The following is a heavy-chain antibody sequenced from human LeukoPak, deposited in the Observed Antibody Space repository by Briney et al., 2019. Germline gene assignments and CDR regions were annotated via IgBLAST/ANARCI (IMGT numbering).Heavy chain of an antibody. CDR3: ARDPNGYYSSGYQGY. CDR2: IIPIFGTA. D-gene: IGHD3-22*01. CDR1: GGTFSSYA. Sequence: SVKVSCKASGGTFSSYAISWLRQAPGQGLEWMGRIIPIFGTANYAQKFQGRVTITTDESTSTAYMELSSLRSEDTAVYYCARDPNGYYSSGYQGYWGQGTLVTVSS. J-gene: IGHJ4*02. V-gene: IGHV1-69*05.